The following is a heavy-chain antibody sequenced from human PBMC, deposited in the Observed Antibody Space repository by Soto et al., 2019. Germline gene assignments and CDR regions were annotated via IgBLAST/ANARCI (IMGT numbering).Heavy chain of an antibody. CDR3: AREYYDSSGYYHPPLYWYFDL. CDR2: IIPIFGTA. D-gene: IGHD3-22*01. V-gene: IGHV1-69*13. J-gene: IGHJ2*01. CDR1: GGTFSSYA. Sequence: SVKVSCKASGGTFSSYAISWVRQAPGQGLEWMGGIIPIFGTANYAQKFQGRVTITADESTSTAYMELSSLRSEDTAVYYCAREYYDSSGYYHPPLYWYFDLWGRGTLVTAPQ.